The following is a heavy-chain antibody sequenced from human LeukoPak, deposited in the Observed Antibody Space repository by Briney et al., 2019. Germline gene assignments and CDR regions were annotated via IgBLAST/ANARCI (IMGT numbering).Heavy chain of an antibody. CDR2: ISYDGSNK. V-gene: IGHV3-30*18. CDR1: GFTFSIYG. J-gene: IGHJ3*01. Sequence: GRSLRLSCAASGFTFSIYGMHWVRQAPGKGLEWVAVISYDGSNKYYAGSVKGRFTISRDNSKNTLYLQMNSLRAEDTAVYYCAKGRSGSHVWGQGTMVTVSS. D-gene: IGHD1-26*01. CDR3: AKGRSGSHV.